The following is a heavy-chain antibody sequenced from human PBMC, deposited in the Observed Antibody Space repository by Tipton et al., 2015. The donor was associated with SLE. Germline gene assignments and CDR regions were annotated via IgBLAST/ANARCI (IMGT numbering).Heavy chain of an antibody. CDR2: ITNDDSTT. D-gene: IGHD3-10*01. J-gene: IGHJ6*02. CDR3: TREGVAGGGMDV. Sequence: SLRLSCAASGFTFSSDWIHWVRQAPGKGLVWVSRITNDDSTTPYADPVRGRFTISRDNAKKMVYLQMNSLTAEDTGVYYCTREGVAGGGMDVWGQGTTVTVSS. CDR1: GFTFSSDW. V-gene: IGHV3-74*01.